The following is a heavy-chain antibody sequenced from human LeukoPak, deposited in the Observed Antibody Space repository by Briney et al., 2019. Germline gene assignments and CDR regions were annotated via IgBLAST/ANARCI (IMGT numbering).Heavy chain of an antibody. V-gene: IGHV4-30-4*01. Sequence: SETLSLTCTVSGGSISSGDYYWSWIRQPPGTGLEWIGYIYYSGSTYYNPSLKSRVTISVDTSKNQFSLKLSSVTAADTAVYYCARAPLALLLWFGELLPTGLMDVWGQGTTVTVSS. CDR2: IYYSGST. D-gene: IGHD3-10*01. J-gene: IGHJ6*02. CDR3: ARAPLALLLWFGELLPTGLMDV. CDR1: GGSISSGDYY.